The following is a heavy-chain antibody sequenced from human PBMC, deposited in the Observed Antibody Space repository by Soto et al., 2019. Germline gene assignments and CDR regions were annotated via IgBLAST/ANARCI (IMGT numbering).Heavy chain of an antibody. CDR2: LYSDRDT. J-gene: IGHJ4*02. D-gene: IGHD3-22*01. Sequence: PGGSLRLSCAASGFTFSSYAMSWVRQAPGKGLEWVSILYSDRDTDYADSVKGRFTISRDHSKNTSYLQMNGLRADDTAVYYCARWDNSGYYNDYWGQGTLVTVSS. CDR3: ARWDNSGYYNDY. CDR1: GFTFSSYA. V-gene: IGHV3-53*01.